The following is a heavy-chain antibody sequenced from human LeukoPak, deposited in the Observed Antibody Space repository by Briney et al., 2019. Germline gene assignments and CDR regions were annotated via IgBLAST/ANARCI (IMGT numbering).Heavy chain of an antibody. V-gene: IGHV3-9*03. CDR2: ISRNSGSI. D-gene: IGHD6-19*01. CDR1: GFTFDDYA. CDR3: AKDMASTMAGGNYFDY. J-gene: IGHJ4*02. Sequence: GGSLRLSCAASGFTFDDYAMHWVRQAPGKGLEWVSGISRNSGSIGYADSVKGRFTISRDNAKNSLYLQMNSLRAEDMALYYCAKDMASTMAGGNYFDYWGQGTLVTVSS.